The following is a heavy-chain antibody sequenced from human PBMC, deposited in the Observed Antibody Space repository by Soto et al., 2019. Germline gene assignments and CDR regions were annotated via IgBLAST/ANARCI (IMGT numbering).Heavy chain of an antibody. CDR1: GFTFSSYG. CDR2: IWYDGSNK. CDR3: ARGSAVRGKTPGIAARPYYFDY. D-gene: IGHD6-6*01. V-gene: IGHV3-33*01. J-gene: IGHJ4*02. Sequence: GGSLRLSCAASGFTFSSYGMHWVRQAPGKGLEWVAVIWYDGSNKYYADSVKGRFTISRDNSKNTLYLQMNSLRAEDTAVYYCARGSAVRGKTPGIAARPYYFDYWGQGTLVTVSS.